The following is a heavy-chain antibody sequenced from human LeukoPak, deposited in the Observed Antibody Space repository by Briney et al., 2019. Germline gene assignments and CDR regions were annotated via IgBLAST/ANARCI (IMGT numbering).Heavy chain of an antibody. V-gene: IGHV3-7*03. CDR1: GFAFSGFW. Sequence: GGSLRLSCAVSGFAFSGFWMSWSRQAPGKGLEWVASINSNGSEGYYADVVKGRFTISRDNAKNSLYLQINSLRAEDTAVYYCARSSYSSSSSVWGQGTMVTVSS. J-gene: IGHJ3*01. CDR2: INSNGSEG. CDR3: ARSSYSSSSSV. D-gene: IGHD6-6*01.